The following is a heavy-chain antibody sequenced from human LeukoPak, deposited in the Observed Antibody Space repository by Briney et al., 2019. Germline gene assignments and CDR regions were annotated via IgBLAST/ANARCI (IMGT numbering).Heavy chain of an antibody. Sequence: SVKVSCKASGGTFSSYAISWVRQAPGQGLEWMGGIIPIFGTANYAQKFQGRVTITADESTSTAYMELSSLRSEDTAVYYCTRPESVIAAAGLDAFDIWGQGTMVTVSS. CDR3: TRPESVIAAAGLDAFDI. CDR2: IIPIFGTA. D-gene: IGHD6-13*01. CDR1: GGTFSSYA. J-gene: IGHJ3*02. V-gene: IGHV1-69*13.